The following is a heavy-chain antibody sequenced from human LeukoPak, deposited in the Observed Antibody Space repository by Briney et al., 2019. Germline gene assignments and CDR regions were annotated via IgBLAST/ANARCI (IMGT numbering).Heavy chain of an antibody. V-gene: IGHV1-8*01. CDR1: GYTFTSYD. Sequence: ASVKVSCKASGYTFTSYDINWVRQATGQGLEWMGWMNPNSGNTGYAQKFQDRVTMTRNTSISTAYMELSSLRSEDTAVYYCALMALNGGKGIDYWGQGTLVTVSS. CDR3: ALMALNGGKGIDY. J-gene: IGHJ4*02. CDR2: MNPNSGNT. D-gene: IGHD5-24*01.